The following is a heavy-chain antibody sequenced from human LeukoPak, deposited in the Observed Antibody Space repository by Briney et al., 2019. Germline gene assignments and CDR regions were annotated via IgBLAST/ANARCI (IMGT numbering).Heavy chain of an antibody. CDR1: XFXXXX. CDR3: ARRIVGATN. D-gene: IGHD1-26*01. Sequence: XFXXXXINXXGQAPGQGLEWMGWMNPNSGNTGYAQKFQGRVTMPRNTSISTAYMELSSLRSEDTAVYYCARRIVGATNWGQGTLVTVSS. V-gene: IGHV1-8*01. J-gene: IGHJ4*02. CDR2: MNPNSGNT.